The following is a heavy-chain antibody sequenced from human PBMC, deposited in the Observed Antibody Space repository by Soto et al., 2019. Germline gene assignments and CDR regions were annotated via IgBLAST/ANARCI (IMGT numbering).Heavy chain of an antibody. CDR2: ISAYNGNT. J-gene: IGHJ4*02. CDR1: GYTFTSYG. Sequence: ASVKVSCKASGYTFTSYGISWVRQAPGQGLEWMGWISAYNGNTNYAQKLQGRVTMTTDTSTSTAYMELRSLRSDDTAVYYCARYHGDYERYYFDYWGQGTLVTVSS. V-gene: IGHV1-18*01. CDR3: ARYHGDYERYYFDY. D-gene: IGHD4-17*01.